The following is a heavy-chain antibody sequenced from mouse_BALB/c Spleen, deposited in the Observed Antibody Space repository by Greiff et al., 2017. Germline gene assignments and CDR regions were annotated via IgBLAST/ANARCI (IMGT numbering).Heavy chain of an antibody. Sequence: LQQPGSELVRPGASVKLSCKASGYTFTSYWMHWVKQRPGQGLEWIGNIYPGSGSTNYDEKFKSKATLTVDTSSSTAYMQLSSLTSEDSAVYYCTHFSNWYFDVWGAGTTVTVSS. CDR3: THFSNWYFDV. J-gene: IGHJ1*01. V-gene: IGHV1S22*01. CDR1: GYTFTSYW. CDR2: IYPGSGST. D-gene: IGHD6-2*01.